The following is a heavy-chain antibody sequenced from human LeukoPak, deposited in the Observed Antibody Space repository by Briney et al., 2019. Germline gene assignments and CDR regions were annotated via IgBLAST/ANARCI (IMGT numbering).Heavy chain of an antibody. CDR3: ARLTSATVTYDY. CDR2: ISYDGSNK. Sequence: GGSLRLSCAASGFTFSSYAMHWVRQAPGKGLEWVAVISYDGSNKYYADSVKGRFTISRDNAKNSLYLQMNSLRDEDTAVYYCARLTSATVTYDYWGQGTLVTVSS. CDR1: GFTFSSYA. V-gene: IGHV3-30*04. D-gene: IGHD4-17*01. J-gene: IGHJ4*02.